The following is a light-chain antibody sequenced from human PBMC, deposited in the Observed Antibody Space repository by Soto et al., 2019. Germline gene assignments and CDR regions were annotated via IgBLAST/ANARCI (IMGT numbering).Light chain of an antibody. CDR1: QSISSW. CDR2: DAS. Sequence: DIQMTQSPSALSASVGDRVTITYWASQSISSWLAWYQQKPGKAPRLLIYDASYLERGVPSRFSGSGSGTEFTLTISDLQPDDLATYYCQQYNNFWTFGPGTKV. CDR3: QQYNNFWT. J-gene: IGKJ1*01. V-gene: IGKV1-5*01.